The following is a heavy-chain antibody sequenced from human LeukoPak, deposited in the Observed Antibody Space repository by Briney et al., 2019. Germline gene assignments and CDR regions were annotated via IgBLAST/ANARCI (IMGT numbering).Heavy chain of an antibody. CDR1: GFIFSTFG. CDR2: ISDSGMNT. J-gene: IGHJ4*02. CDR3: AKDPTHYRVWDYYETIGLSY. Sequence: GGSLRLSCAASGFIFSTFGMIWVRQAPGKGLEWVSAISDSGMNTYYGDSVKGRFTISRDNSKNTLYLQMNSLRAEDTAVYYCAKDPTHYRVWDYYETIGLSYWGQGTLVTVSS. D-gene: IGHD3-22*01. V-gene: IGHV3-23*01.